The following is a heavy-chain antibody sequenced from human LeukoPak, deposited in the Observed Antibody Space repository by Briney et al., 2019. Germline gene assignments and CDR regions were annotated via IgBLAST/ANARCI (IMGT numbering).Heavy chain of an antibody. D-gene: IGHD3-22*01. CDR1: GGSISSGSYY. CDR3: ARDPIRPYYYDSSGYGAFDI. CDR2: IYTSGST. Sequence: SETLSLTCTVSGGSISSGSYYWSWIRQPAGKGLEWIGRIYTSGSTNYNPSLKSRVTVSVDTSKNQFSLKLSSVTAADTAVYYCARDPIRPYYYDSSGYGAFDIWGQGTMVTVSS. J-gene: IGHJ3*02. V-gene: IGHV4-61*02.